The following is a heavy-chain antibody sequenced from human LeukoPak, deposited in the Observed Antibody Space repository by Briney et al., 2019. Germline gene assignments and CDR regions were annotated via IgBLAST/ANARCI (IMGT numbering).Heavy chain of an antibody. CDR3: ARARALRDGYNFGY. V-gene: IGHV3-74*01. D-gene: IGHD5-24*01. Sequence: GGSLRLSCAASGFTFSSYWMHWVRQAPGEGLVWVSRINSDGSSTSYADSVKGRFTISRDNAKNTLYLQMNSLRAEDTAVYYCARARALRDGYNFGYWGQGTLVTVSS. J-gene: IGHJ4*02. CDR2: INSDGSST. CDR1: GFTFSSYW.